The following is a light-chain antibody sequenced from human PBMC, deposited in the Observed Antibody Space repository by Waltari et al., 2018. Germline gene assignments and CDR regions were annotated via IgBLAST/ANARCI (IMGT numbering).Light chain of an antibody. CDR1: RSNLGSDC. CDR3: AAWDDSLSAFYV. CDR2: KNN. J-gene: IGLJ1*01. V-gene: IGLV1-47*01. Sequence: QSVLTQPPSASGTPGQRLTIHFSGSRSNLGSDCVYLYQQPPGTAPKLLIYKNNQRPSGVPDRFSGSKSGTSASLAISGLRSEDEADYYCAAWDDSLSAFYVFGTGTKVTVL.